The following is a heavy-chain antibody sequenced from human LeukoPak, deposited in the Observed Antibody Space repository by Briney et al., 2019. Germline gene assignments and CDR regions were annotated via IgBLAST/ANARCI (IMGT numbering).Heavy chain of an antibody. CDR1: GFTFSSYA. CDR3: AKDQLVVVVPAAIAFDY. V-gene: IGHV3-23*01. Sequence: GGSLRLSCAASGFTFSSYAMSWVRQAPGKGLEWVSAISGSGGSTYYADSVKGRFTISRDNSKNTLYLQMNSLRAEDTAVYYCAKDQLVVVVPAAIAFDYWGQGTLVTVSS. D-gene: IGHD2-2*01. CDR2: ISGSGGST. J-gene: IGHJ4*02.